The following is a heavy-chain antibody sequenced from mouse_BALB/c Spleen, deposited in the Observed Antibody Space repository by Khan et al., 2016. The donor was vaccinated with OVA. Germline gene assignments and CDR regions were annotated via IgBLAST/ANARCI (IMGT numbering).Heavy chain of an antibody. CDR1: GFTFTDYY. D-gene: IGHD2-2*01. V-gene: IGHV7-3*02. Sequence: VHLVESGGDLVQPGDSLSLSCATSGFTFTDYYMIWVRQPPGKALEWLGFIRNKANGHTTEYSLSVKGRFAISRDDSQSIVYLQMNTLRAEDSATYYCARAMYYGYLYAMDYWGQGTSVTVSS. J-gene: IGHJ4*01. CDR3: ARAMYYGYLYAMDY. CDR2: IRNKANGHTT.